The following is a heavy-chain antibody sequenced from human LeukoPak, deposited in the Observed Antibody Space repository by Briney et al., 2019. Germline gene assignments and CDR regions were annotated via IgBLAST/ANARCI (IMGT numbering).Heavy chain of an antibody. Sequence: PSETLSLTCAVYGGSFSDYYWTWIRQPPGKGLEWIGEINHGGSTNYNPSLTSRITISVDASKNHFSLKLSSVTAADTAVYYCARHVGGGTYYFGYWGQGTLVTVSS. J-gene: IGHJ4*02. D-gene: IGHD3-16*01. CDR1: GGSFSDYY. V-gene: IGHV4-34*01. CDR3: ARHVGGGTYYFGY. CDR2: INHGGST.